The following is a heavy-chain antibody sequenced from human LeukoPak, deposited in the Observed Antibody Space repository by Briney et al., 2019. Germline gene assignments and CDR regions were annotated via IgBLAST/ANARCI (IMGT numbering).Heavy chain of an antibody. Sequence: GGSLRLSCAASGFTFSSYAMHWVRQAPGKGLEWVAVIWYDGSNKYYADSVKGRFTISRDNSKNTLYLQMNSLRAEDTAVYYCARARGYDSGSYYSLYYFDYWGQGTLVTVSS. CDR3: ARARGYDSGSYYSLYYFDY. J-gene: IGHJ4*02. CDR2: IWYDGSNK. CDR1: GFTFSSYA. D-gene: IGHD3-10*01. V-gene: IGHV3-30*04.